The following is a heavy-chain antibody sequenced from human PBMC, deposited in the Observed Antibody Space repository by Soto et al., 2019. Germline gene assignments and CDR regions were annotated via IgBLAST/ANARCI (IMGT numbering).Heavy chain of an antibody. CDR1: GFAFSAYW. CDR2: IKEDGSEK. D-gene: IGHD2-8*02. V-gene: IGHV3-7*05. CDR3: TRGLWSATY. Sequence: GGSLRLSCAASGFAFSAYWMTWVRQAPGKGLEWVANIKEDGSEKYYVDSVKGRFTISRDNAKNSVYLQMNSLRAEDTAVYYCTRGLWSATYWGQGTLVTVSS. J-gene: IGHJ4*02.